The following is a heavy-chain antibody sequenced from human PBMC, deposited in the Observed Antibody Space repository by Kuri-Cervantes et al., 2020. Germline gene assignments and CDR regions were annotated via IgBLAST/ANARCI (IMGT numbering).Heavy chain of an antibody. J-gene: IGHJ6*03. CDR3: ARGSYYDFWSGYYTHSYYYYMDV. V-gene: IGHV1-8*01. D-gene: IGHD3-3*01. Sequence: ASVKVSCKASGDIFTSIEINWVRQATGQGLEWMGWMNPNSGNTGYAQKFQGRVTMTRNTSISTAYMELSSLRSEDTAVYYCARGSYYDFWSGYYTHSYYYYMDVWGKGTTVTVSS. CDR2: MNPNSGNT. CDR1: GDIFTSIE.